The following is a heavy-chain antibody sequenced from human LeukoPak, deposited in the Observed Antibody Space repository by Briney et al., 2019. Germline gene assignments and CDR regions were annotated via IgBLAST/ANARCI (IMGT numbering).Heavy chain of an antibody. CDR1: GFTLSNAY. CDR3: TTTIVGDTTWFDP. V-gene: IGHV3-15*01. J-gene: IGHJ5*02. D-gene: IGHD1-26*01. Sequence: GGSLRLSCEASGFTLSNAYMSWVRQAPGKGLEWVGRIKNKTNGGTTDYAAPVKGRFTISRDDSKNTLYLQMNSLKTEDTAVYYCTTTIVGDTTWFDPWGQGTLVTVSS. CDR2: IKNKTNGGTT.